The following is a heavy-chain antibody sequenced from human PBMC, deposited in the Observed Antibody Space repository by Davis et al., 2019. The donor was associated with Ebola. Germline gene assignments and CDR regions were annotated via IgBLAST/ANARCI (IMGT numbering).Heavy chain of an antibody. D-gene: IGHD1-26*01. J-gene: IGHJ6*04. V-gene: IGHV1-18*01. CDR3: ARDSGANYYYYGMDV. CDR2: ISAYNGNT. CDR1: GYTFTSYG. Sequence: ASVKVSCKASGYTFTSYGISWVRQAPGQGLEWMGWISAYNGNTNYAQKLQGRVTMTTDTSTSTAYMELRSLRSDDTAVYYCARDSGANYYYYGMDVWGKGTTVTVSS.